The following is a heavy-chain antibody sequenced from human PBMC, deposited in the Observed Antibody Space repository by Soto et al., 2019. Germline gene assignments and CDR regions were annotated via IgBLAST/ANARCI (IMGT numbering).Heavy chain of an antibody. Sequence: ASVKVSCKASGYTFTTYGISWVRQAPGQGLEWMGWISGYNGHTNYAQTFQGRVTMTTDTSTSTVHMEVRSLRSDDTAVYYCAREGVAPYYYYGMDVWGQGTPVTVSS. CDR2: ISGYNGHT. CDR1: GYTFTTYG. CDR3: AREGVAPYYYYGMDV. J-gene: IGHJ6*02. V-gene: IGHV1-18*01. D-gene: IGHD5-12*01.